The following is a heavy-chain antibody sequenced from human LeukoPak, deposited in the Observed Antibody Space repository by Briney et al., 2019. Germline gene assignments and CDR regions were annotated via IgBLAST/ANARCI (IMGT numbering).Heavy chain of an antibody. CDR3: ARGRFDP. Sequence: SETLSLTCIVSGDSISSSSYYWGWIRQPPGKGLEWIGSLYYSVNTYYNPSLKSRVTISVDTSKNQFSLKLSSVTAADTAVYYCARGRFDPWGQGTLVTVSS. J-gene: IGHJ5*02. CDR2: LYYSVNT. CDR1: GDSISSSSYY. V-gene: IGHV4-39*07.